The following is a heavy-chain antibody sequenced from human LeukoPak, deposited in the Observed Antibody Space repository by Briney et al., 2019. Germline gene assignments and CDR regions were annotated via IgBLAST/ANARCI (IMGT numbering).Heavy chain of an antibody. D-gene: IGHD3-3*01. Sequence: GGSLRLSCAASGFTFSIYAMSWVCQAPGKGREWVAYIRHDGNNQQYVDSVKGRFTISRDNSKNMLYLQMNSLRVEDTAVYYCAIDFWSGYSDYWGEGTLVTVSS. CDR1: GFTFSIYA. CDR2: IRHDGNNQ. J-gene: IGHJ4*02. CDR3: AIDFWSGYSDY. V-gene: IGHV3-30*02.